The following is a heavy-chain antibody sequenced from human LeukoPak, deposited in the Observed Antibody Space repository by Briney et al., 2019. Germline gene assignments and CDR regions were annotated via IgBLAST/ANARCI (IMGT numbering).Heavy chain of an antibody. CDR2: IIPIFGTA. Sequence: SVKVSCKASGGTFSSYAISWVRQAPGQRLEWMGRIIPIFGTANYAQKFQGRVTITTDESTSTAYMELSSLRSEDTAVYHCARDLWYYYGSGSYYIPSIMDVWGKGTTVTVSS. V-gene: IGHV1-69*05. J-gene: IGHJ6*01. CDR1: GGTFSSYA. CDR3: ARDLWYYYGSGSYYIPSIMDV. D-gene: IGHD3-10*01.